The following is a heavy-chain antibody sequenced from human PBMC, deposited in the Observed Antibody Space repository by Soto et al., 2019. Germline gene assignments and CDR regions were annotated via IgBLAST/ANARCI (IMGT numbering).Heavy chain of an antibody. Sequence: PSETLSLTCTVSGGSISSYYWSWIRQPAGKGLEWIGRIYTSGSTNYNPSLKSRVTMSVDTSKNQFSLKLSSVTAADTAVYYCARDCTNGVCSEGAFDIWGQGTMVTVS. CDR1: GGSISSYY. CDR2: IYTSGST. V-gene: IGHV4-4*07. CDR3: ARDCTNGVCSEGAFDI. D-gene: IGHD2-8*01. J-gene: IGHJ3*02.